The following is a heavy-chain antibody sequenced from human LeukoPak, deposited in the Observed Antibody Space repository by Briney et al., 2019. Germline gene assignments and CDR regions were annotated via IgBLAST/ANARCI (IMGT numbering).Heavy chain of an antibody. CDR2: INHSGST. V-gene: IGHV4-34*01. J-gene: IGHJ5*02. CDR3: ARGGIAAAGNWFDP. Sequence: SETLSLTCAVYGGSFSGYYWSWIRQPPGRGLEWIGEINHSGSTYYNPSLKSRVTISVDTSKNQFSLKLSSVTAADTAVYYCARGGIAAAGNWFDPWGQGTLVTVSS. D-gene: IGHD6-13*01. CDR1: GGSFSGYY.